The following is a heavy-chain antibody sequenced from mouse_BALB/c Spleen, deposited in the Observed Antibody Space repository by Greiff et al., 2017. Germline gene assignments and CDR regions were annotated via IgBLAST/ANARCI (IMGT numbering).Heavy chain of an antibody. D-gene: IGHD2-1*01. V-gene: IGHV5-17*02. CDR1: GFTFSSFG. CDR3: ARVYGNSYAMDY. J-gene: IGHJ4*01. Sequence: EVMLVESGGGLVQPGGSRKLSCAASGFTFSSFGMHWVRQAPEKGLEWVAYISSGSSTIYYADTVKGRFTISRDNPKNALFLQMTSLRSEDTAMYYCARVYGNSYAMDYWGQGTSVTVSS. CDR2: ISSGSSTI.